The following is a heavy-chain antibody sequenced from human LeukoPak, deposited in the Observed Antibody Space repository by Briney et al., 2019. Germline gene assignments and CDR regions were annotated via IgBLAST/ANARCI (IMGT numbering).Heavy chain of an antibody. V-gene: IGHV1-2*02. D-gene: IGHD3-22*01. Sequence: ASVKVSCKAPGYTFSTYGISWVRQAPGQGLEWMGWINPNSGVTNYAQRFQGRVTMTRDTSISTAYMELSRLRSDDTAVYYCARERDSSGYYRDAFDIWGQGSMVTVSS. CDR3: ARERDSSGYYRDAFDI. J-gene: IGHJ3*02. CDR1: GYTFSTYG. CDR2: INPNSGVT.